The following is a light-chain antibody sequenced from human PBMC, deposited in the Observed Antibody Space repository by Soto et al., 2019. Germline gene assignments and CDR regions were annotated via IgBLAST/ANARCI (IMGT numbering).Light chain of an antibody. CDR2: GAS. J-gene: IGKJ1*01. V-gene: IGKV3-15*01. CDR1: QSLSSN. CDR3: EQYNHWPTWT. Sequence: EIVMTQSPDTLSVSPGERATLSCRASQSLSSNLAWFQQKPGQAPRLLIYGASTRATGIPARFSGSGSGAEFTLTRSSRQPEDSAIYFCEQYNHWPTWTFAHGTTGGIK.